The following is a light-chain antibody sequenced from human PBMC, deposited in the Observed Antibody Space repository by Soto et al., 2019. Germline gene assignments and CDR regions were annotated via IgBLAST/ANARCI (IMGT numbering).Light chain of an antibody. J-gene: IGLJ2*01. V-gene: IGLV2-11*01. Sequence: QSVLTQPASVSGSPGQSITISCTGTSSDVGGYNYVSWYQQHPGKAPKLIISDVTNRPSGVPDRFSGSKSGNTASLTISGLQADDEAEYYCCSYAGSYTLIFGGGTKLTVL. CDR3: CSYAGSYTLI. CDR2: DVT. CDR1: SSDVGGYNY.